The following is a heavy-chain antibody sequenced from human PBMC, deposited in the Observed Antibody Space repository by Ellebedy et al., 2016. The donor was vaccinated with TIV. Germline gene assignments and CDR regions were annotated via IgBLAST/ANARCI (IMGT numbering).Heavy chain of an antibody. CDR2: IWYDGSNK. Sequence: GESLKISCAASGFTFNNYGMSPVRQAPGKGLEWVAVIWYDGSNKYYSDSVKGRFTISRDNSKNTLYLQMNSLRAEDTALYYCARDGVVPAGGVPQFDPWGQGTLVTVSS. D-gene: IGHD2-2*01. CDR3: ARDGVVPAGGVPQFDP. J-gene: IGHJ5*02. V-gene: IGHV3-33*08. CDR1: GFTFNNYG.